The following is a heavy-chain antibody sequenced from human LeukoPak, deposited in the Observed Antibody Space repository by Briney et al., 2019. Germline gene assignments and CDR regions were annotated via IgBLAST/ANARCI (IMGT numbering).Heavy chain of an antibody. J-gene: IGHJ3*02. CDR1: GGSISSYY. D-gene: IGHD2-21*02. CDR3: ARVVVTAVGYNAFDI. Sequence: SQTLSLTCTVSGGSISSYYWSWIRQPPGKGLEWIGYIYYSGSTNYNPSLKSRVTISVDTSKNHFSLKLSSVTAADTAVYYCARVVVTAVGYNAFDIWGQGTMVTVSS. CDR2: IYYSGST. V-gene: IGHV4-59*01.